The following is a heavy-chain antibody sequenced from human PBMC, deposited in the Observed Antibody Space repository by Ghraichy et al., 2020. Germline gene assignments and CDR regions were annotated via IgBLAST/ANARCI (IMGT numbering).Heavy chain of an antibody. D-gene: IGHD5-12*01. CDR3: ATSRRGYNAYGFDY. CDR1: GGSISSYY. V-gene: IGHV4-59*01. Sequence: SETLSLTCTVSGGSISSYYWSWIRQPPGKGLEWIGCIYYTGSTNYNPSLKSRVTISVDTSRNQFSLRLSSMTAADTAVYYCATSRRGYNAYGFDYWGQGTLVTVSS. J-gene: IGHJ4*02. CDR2: IYYTGST.